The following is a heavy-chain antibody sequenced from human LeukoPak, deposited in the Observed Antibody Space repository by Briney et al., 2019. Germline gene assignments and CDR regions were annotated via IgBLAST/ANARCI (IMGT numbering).Heavy chain of an antibody. Sequence: PSETLSLTCAVYGGSFSGYYWSWIRQPPGKGLEWIGEINHSGSTNYNPSLMSRVTISVDTSKNQFSLKLSSVTAADTAVYYCTRGDSTNKNDYWGQGTLVTVSS. V-gene: IGHV4-34*01. CDR1: GGSFSGYY. CDR3: TRGDSTNKNDY. J-gene: IGHJ4*02. CDR2: INHSGST. D-gene: IGHD1/OR15-1a*01.